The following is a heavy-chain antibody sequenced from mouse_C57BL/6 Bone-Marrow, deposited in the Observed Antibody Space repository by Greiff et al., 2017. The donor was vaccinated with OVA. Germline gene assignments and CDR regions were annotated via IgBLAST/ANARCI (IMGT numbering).Heavy chain of an antibody. CDR3: ARKDMYYGSSYWYFDV. D-gene: IGHD1-1*01. CDR1: GYTFTSYW. J-gene: IGHJ1*03. CDR2: IQPNSGST. Sequence: QVQLKESGAELVKPGASVKLSCKASGYTFTSYWMHWVKQRPGQGLEWIGMIQPNSGSTNYNEKFKSKATLTVDKSSSTAYMQLSSLTSEDSAVYYCARKDMYYGSSYWYFDVWGTGTTVTVSS. V-gene: IGHV1-64*01.